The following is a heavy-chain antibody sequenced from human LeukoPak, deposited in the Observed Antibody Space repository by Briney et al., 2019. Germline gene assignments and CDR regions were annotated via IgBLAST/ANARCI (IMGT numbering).Heavy chain of an antibody. Sequence: SETLSLTCTVSGGSISSYYWSWIRQPPGKGLEWIGYIYYTGSTNYNPSLMSRVTISIDTSKNQFSLNLSSVPAADTAVYFCARGSIRGYSGYGFDYWGQGTLVTVSS. CDR3: ARGSIRGYSGYGFDY. J-gene: IGHJ4*02. V-gene: IGHV4-59*01. CDR2: IYYTGST. D-gene: IGHD5-12*01. CDR1: GGSISSYY.